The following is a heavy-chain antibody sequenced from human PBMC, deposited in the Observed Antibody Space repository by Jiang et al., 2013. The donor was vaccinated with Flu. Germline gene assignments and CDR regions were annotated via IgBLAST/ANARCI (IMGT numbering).Heavy chain of an antibody. Sequence: YHTGITNYNPSLKSRVTISVGRSKNQFSLKLSSVTAADTAVYYCARAGEVRFLEWLFYWGQGTLVTVSS. CDR2: YHTGIT. V-gene: IGHV4-30-2*04. CDR3: ARAGEVRFLEWLFY. D-gene: IGHD3-3*01. J-gene: IGHJ4*02.